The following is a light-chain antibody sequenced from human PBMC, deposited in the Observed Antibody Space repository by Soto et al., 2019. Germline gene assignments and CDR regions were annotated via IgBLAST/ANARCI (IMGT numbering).Light chain of an antibody. V-gene: IGKV3-15*01. CDR1: QSVGHMF. Sequence: EVVFAQSPGTLSLSPGEIPTLSCMASQSVGHMFLAWYQQTPGQAPRLLIYGASTRATGIPVRFSGSASGTEFTLTISSLQSEDFTVYYCQQYNKWPLTFGQGTKVDIK. J-gene: IGKJ1*01. CDR3: QQYNKWPLT. CDR2: GAS.